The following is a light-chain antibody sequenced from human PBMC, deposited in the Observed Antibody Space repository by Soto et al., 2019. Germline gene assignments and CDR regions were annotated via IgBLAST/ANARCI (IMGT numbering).Light chain of an antibody. CDR2: EVS. V-gene: IGLV2-23*02. J-gene: IGLJ1*01. CDR3: SSYAGSSTDV. CDR1: SSDVGGYNL. Sequence: QSALTQPASVSGSPGQSITISCTGTSSDVGGYNLVSWYQQHPGKAPKLMIYEVSKRPSGVSNRFSGSKSGNTASLTISGLQAEDEADYYCSSYAGSSTDVFGTGTKLTVL.